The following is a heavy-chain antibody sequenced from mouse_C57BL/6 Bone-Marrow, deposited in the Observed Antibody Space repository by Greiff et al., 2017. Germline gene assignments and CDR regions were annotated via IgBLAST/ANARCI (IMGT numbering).Heavy chain of an antibody. CDR2: IHPNSGST. CDR3: ARKRDYSNTWFAY. V-gene: IGHV1-64*01. Sequence: QVQLQQPGAELVKPGASVKLSCKASGYTFTSYWMHWVKQRPGQGLEWIGMIHPNSGSTNYNEKFKSKATLTVDKSSSTAYMQLSSLTSEDSAVXYCARKRDYSNTWFAYWGQGTLVTVSA. CDR1: GYTFTSYW. J-gene: IGHJ3*01. D-gene: IGHD2-5*01.